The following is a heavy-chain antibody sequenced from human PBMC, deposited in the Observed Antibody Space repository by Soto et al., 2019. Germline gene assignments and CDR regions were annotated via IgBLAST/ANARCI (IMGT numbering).Heavy chain of an antibody. CDR3: ARTPPRVRSSIDC. CDR1: GYTLTSYY. CDR2: INPTSDYT. Sequence: ASVKVSCKASGYTLTSYYMQWVRQAPGQGLEWMGMINPTSDYTNYAQKFQGRVTLTTDTSTSTVYVELSSLRSEDTAMSYCARTPPRVRSSIDCWGQGTLITVSS. D-gene: IGHD6-13*01. V-gene: IGHV1-46*01. J-gene: IGHJ4*02.